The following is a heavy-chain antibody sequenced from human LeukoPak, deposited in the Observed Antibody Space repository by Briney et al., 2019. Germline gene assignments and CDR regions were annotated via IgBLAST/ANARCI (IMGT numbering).Heavy chain of an antibody. D-gene: IGHD2-2*02. CDR3: ARAGDIPGYYFDY. CDR1: GFTVSSNY. J-gene: IGHJ4*02. CDR2: IYSGGST. Sequence: GGSLRLSCAASGFTVSSNYMSWVRQAPGKWLEWVSVIYSGGSTYYADSVKGRFTISRDNSKNTLYLQMNSLRAEDTAVYYCARAGDIPGYYFDYWGQGTLVTVSS. V-gene: IGHV3-53*01.